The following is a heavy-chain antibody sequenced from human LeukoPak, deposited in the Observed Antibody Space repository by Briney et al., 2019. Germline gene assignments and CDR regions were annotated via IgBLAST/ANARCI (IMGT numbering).Heavy chain of an antibody. V-gene: IGHV3-23*01. CDR1: GFTFSSYA. CDR2: ISGSDGST. CDR3: AKGAYYYDSSGYYYYFDY. Sequence: PGGSLRLSCAASGFTFSSYAMSWVRQAPGKGLEWVSAISGSDGSTYYADSVKGRFTISRDNSKNTLYLQMNSLRAEDTAVYYCAKGAYYYDSSGYYYYFDYWGQGTLVTVSP. J-gene: IGHJ4*02. D-gene: IGHD3-22*01.